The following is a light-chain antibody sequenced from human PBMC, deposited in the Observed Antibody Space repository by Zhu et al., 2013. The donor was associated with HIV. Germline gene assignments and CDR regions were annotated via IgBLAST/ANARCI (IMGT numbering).Light chain of an antibody. J-gene: IGKJ4*01. CDR3: QHRSSWSLA. V-gene: IGKV3-11*01. CDR2: DAS. Sequence: EIVLTQSPATLSLSPGERATLSCRASQSIDTYLVWYQHKSGQAPKLLIYDASVRATGIPARFSGSGSGTDFTLTISSLEPEDFAVYYCQHRSSWSLAFGGGTKVEIK. CDR1: QSIDTY.